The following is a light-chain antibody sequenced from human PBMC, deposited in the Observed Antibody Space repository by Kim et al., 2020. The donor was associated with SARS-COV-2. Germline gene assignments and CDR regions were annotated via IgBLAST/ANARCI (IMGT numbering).Light chain of an antibody. CDR1: STDVATYHL. V-gene: IGLV2-14*02. CDR2: VVS. Sequence: QSALTQPASVSGSPGQSITISCTGTSTDVATYHLVSWYQQHPGKVPKLMIYVVSKRPSGVSNRFSGSKSGNTASLTISGLQAEDEADYYCNSYTNIGPAYVFGPGTKVTVL. CDR3: NSYTNIGPAYV. J-gene: IGLJ1*01.